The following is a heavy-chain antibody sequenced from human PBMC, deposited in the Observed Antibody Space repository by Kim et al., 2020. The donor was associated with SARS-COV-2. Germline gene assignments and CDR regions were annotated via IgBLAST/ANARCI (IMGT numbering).Heavy chain of an antibody. CDR3: ARQVTICGVVFLLLPYYFDF. J-gene: IGHJ4*02. V-gene: IGHV4-39*01. D-gene: IGHD3-3*01. Sequence: SRVTISVDTSKNPFSLKLSSVTAADTAVYYCARQVTICGVVFLLLPYYFDFWGQGTLVTVSS.